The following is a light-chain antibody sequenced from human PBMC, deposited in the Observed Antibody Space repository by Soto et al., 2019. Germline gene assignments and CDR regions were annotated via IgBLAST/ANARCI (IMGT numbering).Light chain of an antibody. V-gene: IGLV2-14*01. J-gene: IGLJ1*01. CDR3: SSYTSNNTYV. CDR2: EVS. CDR1: SSDIGDYNY. Sequence: QSVLTQPASVSGSPGQSITISCTGTSSDIGDYNYVSWYQQHPDKAPKLMIYEVSNRPPGVSNRFSGSKSGNTASLTISGLQAEDEADYYCSSYTSNNTYVFGTGTKLTVL.